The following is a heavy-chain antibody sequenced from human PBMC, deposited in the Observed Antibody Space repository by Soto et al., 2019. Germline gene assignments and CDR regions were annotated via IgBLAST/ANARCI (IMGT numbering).Heavy chain of an antibody. D-gene: IGHD3-10*01. CDR2: ISYDGSNK. J-gene: IGHJ5*02. CDR1: GFTFSSYG. CDR3: AKGSGSYGSLDWFDP. Sequence: GGSLRLSCAASGFTFSSYGMHWVRQAPGKGLEWVAVISYDGSNKYYADSVKGRFTISRDNSKNTLYLQMNSLRAEDTAVYYCAKGSGSYGSLDWFDPWGQGTLVTAPQ. V-gene: IGHV3-30*18.